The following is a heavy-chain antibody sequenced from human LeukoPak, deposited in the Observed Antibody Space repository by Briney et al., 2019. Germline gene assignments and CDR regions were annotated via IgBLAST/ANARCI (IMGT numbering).Heavy chain of an antibody. D-gene: IGHD6-19*01. CDR3: ATPYSSGWYGCFDL. V-gene: IGHV3-64*04. J-gene: IGHJ2*01. CDR1: GFTFSSYA. Sequence: PGGSLRLSCSASGFTFSSYAMHWVRQAPGKGLEYVSAIRSNGGITYYADTRKRRFTISRDNAQNSLNLQLNSLTAEDTAVYYCATPYSSGWYGCFDLWGRGTLVTVSS. CDR2: IRSNGGIT.